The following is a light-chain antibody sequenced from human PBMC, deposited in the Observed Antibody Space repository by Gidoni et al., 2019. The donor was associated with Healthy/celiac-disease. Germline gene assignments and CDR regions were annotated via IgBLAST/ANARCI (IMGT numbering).Light chain of an antibody. CDR1: QSISSW. J-gene: IGKJ3*01. CDR3: QQYNSYPFT. V-gene: IGKV1-5*03. Sequence: DIQMTQSPSTLSASVGDRVTITCRASQSISSWLAWYQQKPGQAPKLLIYKASSLESAVPARFSGSGSGTEFTLTISSLQPDDFATYYCQQYNSYPFTFXPXTKVEIK. CDR2: KAS.